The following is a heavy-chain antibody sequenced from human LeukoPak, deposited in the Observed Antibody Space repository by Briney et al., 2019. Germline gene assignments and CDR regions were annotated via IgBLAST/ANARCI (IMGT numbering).Heavy chain of an antibody. CDR2: INHSGNT. J-gene: IGHJ5*02. CDR3: VTEPGYCTGGRCYGGWFDP. CDR1: GGSFSGYY. Sequence: SETLSLTCAVYGGSFSGYYWSWIRQAPGKGLEWIGEINHSGNTNYNPSLKSRVTISVDTSKNQFSLKLSSVTAADTAVYYCVTEPGYCTGGRCYGGWFDPWGQGTLVTVSS. V-gene: IGHV4-34*01. D-gene: IGHD2-15*01.